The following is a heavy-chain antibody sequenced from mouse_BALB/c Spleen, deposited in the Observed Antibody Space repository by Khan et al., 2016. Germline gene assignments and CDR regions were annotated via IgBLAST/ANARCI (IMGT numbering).Heavy chain of an antibody. Sequence: QVQLQQSGAELMKPGASVKISCKATGYTFSSYWIEWVKQRPGHGLEWIGEILPGSGSTNYNEKFRGKATFTADTSSNTAYMQLSSLTSEDSAVHYCARTDRRGYFDYWGKGTTLTVSS. CDR1: GYTFSSYW. V-gene: IGHV1-9*01. J-gene: IGHJ2*01. CDR2: ILPGSGST. CDR3: ARTDRRGYFDY.